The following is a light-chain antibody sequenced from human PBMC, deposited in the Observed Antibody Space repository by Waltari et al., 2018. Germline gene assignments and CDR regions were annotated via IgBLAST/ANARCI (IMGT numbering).Light chain of an antibody. CDR3: CSYAGRLWV. CDR2: DVS. CDR1: NSNIGGYNY. Sequence: QSALSQPRSVSGSPGQSVTLSCTGTNSNIGGYNYVSWYQHHPGKVPKLTIYDVSNRPSGVPDRFSGSKSGNTASLTISGLQAEDEAHYYCCSYAGRLWVFGGGTNLTVL. V-gene: IGLV2-11*01. J-gene: IGLJ3*02.